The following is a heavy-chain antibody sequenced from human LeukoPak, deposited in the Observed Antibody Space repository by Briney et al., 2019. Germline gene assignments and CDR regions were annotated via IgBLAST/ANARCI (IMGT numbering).Heavy chain of an antibody. D-gene: IGHD3-22*01. J-gene: IGHJ1*01. CDR1: GASVTATNLY. CDR3: TRGNDDSKIHN. CDR2: SQFIGTM. V-gene: IGHV4-31*01. Sequence: SGTLSLTCEVSGASVTATNLYWTWILQRPEKGPEWLEHSQFIGTMYYTPSLQSVATILRDASKNQFYLCLTSLTVADTAVSFCTRGNDDSKIHNWGQGTLVTVSS.